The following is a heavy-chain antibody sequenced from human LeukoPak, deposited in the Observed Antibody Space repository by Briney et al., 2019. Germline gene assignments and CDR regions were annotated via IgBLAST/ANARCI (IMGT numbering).Heavy chain of an antibody. Sequence: SVKVSCKASGGTFSSYAISWVRQAPGQGLEWMGGIIPIFGTANYAQKLQGRVTITADESTSTAYMELSSLRSEDTAVYYCATGRWNSSSWGDYWGQGTLVTVSS. J-gene: IGHJ4*02. CDR1: GGTFSSYA. D-gene: IGHD6-13*01. V-gene: IGHV1-69*13. CDR2: IIPIFGTA. CDR3: ATGRWNSSSWGDY.